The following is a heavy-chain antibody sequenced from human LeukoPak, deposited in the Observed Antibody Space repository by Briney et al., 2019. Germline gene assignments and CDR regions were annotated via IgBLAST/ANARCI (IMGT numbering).Heavy chain of an antibody. CDR2: ISAYNGNT. CDR3: ASFYCRNSDCYGGYYYMDV. D-gene: IGHD2-21*02. J-gene: IGHJ6*03. V-gene: IGHV1-18*01. Sequence: ASVKVSCKASGYTFTSYGFSWVRQAPGQGLEWMGWISAYNGNTNYAQKLQGRVTITADESTSTAYMELSSLRSDDTAVYFCASFYCRNSDCYGGYYYMDVWGKGTTVTVSS. CDR1: GYTFTSYG.